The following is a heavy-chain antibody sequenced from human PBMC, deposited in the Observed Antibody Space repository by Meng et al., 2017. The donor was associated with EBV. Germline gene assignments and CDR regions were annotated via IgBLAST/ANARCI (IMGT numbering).Heavy chain of an antibody. Sequence: QLQLRESGPGQVKPSETLSLPCTVSGDSISRFYYWGWIRQPPGRGLEWIGSVHYTGSTYYSPSLKSRVTVSVDTSKNQFSLRLTSVTAADTAVYYCARPFPSWQSPRLDPFGAWGQGTLVTVSS. CDR2: VHYTGST. CDR3: ARPFPSWQSPRLDPFGA. D-gene: IGHD6-19*01. CDR1: GDSISRFYY. V-gene: IGHV4-39*01. J-gene: IGHJ5*02.